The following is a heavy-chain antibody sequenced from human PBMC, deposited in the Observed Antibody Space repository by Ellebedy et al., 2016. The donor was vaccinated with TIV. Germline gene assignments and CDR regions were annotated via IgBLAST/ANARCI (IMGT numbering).Heavy chain of an antibody. CDR2: IYVASAT. V-gene: IGHV3-53*05. J-gene: IGHJ5*02. Sequence: PGGSLRLSCAASGFSVSSNYMAWVRQAPGKGPEWVSVIYVASATKYADSVKGRFTISRDSSENTLYLQMNSLGSDDTAVYYCTRWTWPWGQGTLVTVSS. CDR1: GFSVSSNY. CDR3: TRWTWP. D-gene: IGHD3/OR15-3a*01.